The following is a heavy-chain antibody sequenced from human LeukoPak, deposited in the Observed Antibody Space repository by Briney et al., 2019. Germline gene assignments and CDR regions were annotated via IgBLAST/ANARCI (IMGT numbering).Heavy chain of an antibody. D-gene: IGHD2-21*01. CDR3: ARSIPYDAFDI. V-gene: IGHV3-48*01. CDR2: ISSSSSTI. Sequence: GGSLRLSCAASGFAFSSYVLHWVRQAPGKGLEWVSYISSSSSTIYYADSVKGRFTISRDNAKNSLYLQMNSLRAEDTAVYYCARSIPYDAFDIWGQGTMVTVPS. J-gene: IGHJ3*02. CDR1: GFAFSSYV.